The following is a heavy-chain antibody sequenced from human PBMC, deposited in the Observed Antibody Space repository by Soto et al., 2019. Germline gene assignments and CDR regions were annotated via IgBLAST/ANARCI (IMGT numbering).Heavy chain of an antibody. CDR1: GGSISSSSYY. D-gene: IGHD2-8*01. CDR3: ARQMVYAIVREPDY. V-gene: IGHV4-39*01. Sequence: QLQLQESGPGLVKPSETLSLTCTVSGGSISSSSYYWGWIRQPPGKGLEWIGSIYYSGSTYYNPSLKSRVTISVDTSKNQFSLKLSSVTAADTAVYYCARQMVYAIVREPDYWGQGTLVTVSS. J-gene: IGHJ4*02. CDR2: IYYSGST.